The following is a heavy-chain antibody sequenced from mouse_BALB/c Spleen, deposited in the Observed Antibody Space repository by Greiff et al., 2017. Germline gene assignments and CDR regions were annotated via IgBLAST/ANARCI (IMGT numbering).Heavy chain of an antibody. Sequence: EVQLQESGGDLVKPGGSLKLSCAASGFTFSSYGMSWVRQTPDKRLEWVATISSGGSYTYYPDSVKGRFTISRDNAKNTLYLQMSSLKSEDTAMYYCASQLTGFAYWGQGTLVTVSA. CDR2: ISSGGSYT. CDR3: ASQLTGFAY. V-gene: IGHV5-6*01. J-gene: IGHJ3*01. CDR1: GFTFSSYG.